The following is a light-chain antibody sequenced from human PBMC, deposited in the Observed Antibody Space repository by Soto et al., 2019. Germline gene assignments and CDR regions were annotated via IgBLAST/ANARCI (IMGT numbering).Light chain of an antibody. CDR3: QQYGSSPWT. Sequence: EIVLTQSPGTLSLSPGERATLYCRASQSVNSSYLAWYQQKPGQAPRPLIYGASSRAIGIPDRFSGSGSGTDFTLTISRLEPEDFAVYYCQQYGSSPWTFGQGTKVDIK. V-gene: IGKV3-20*01. CDR2: GAS. CDR1: QSVNSSY. J-gene: IGKJ1*01.